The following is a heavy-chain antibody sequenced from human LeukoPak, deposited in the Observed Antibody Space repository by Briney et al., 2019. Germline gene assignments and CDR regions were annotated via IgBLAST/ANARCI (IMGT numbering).Heavy chain of an antibody. Sequence: ASVKVSCKASGGTFSSYAISWVRQAPGQGLEWMGGFDPEDGETIYAQKFQGRVTMTEDTSTDTAYMELSSLRSEDTAVYYCATGIAAAGIQTTRFDYWGQGTLVTVSS. CDR1: GGTFSSYA. D-gene: IGHD6-13*01. CDR3: ATGIAAAGIQTTRFDY. V-gene: IGHV1-24*01. CDR2: FDPEDGET. J-gene: IGHJ4*02.